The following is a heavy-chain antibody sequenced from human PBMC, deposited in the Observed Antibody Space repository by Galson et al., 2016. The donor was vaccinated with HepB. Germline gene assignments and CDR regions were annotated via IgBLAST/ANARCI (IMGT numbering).Heavy chain of an antibody. D-gene: IGHD6-13*01. Sequence: SLRLSCAASGFTFGDCPMTWFRQAPGKGLEWVGFIRSKTYYGTAEYAASVEGRFTISRDDSKRIAYLQMDSPKPEDSAVYYCARGYTNTWYVAGFDYWGQGTLVTVSS. CDR3: ARGYTNTWYVAGFDY. CDR1: GFTFGDCP. J-gene: IGHJ4*02. V-gene: IGHV3-49*03. CDR2: IRSKTYYGTA.